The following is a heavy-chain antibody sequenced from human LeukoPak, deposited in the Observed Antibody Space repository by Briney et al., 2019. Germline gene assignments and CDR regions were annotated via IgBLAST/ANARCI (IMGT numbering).Heavy chain of an antibody. CDR2: ISSSGSTI. CDR1: GFTFSSYE. V-gene: IGHV3-48*03. D-gene: IGHD6-13*01. Sequence: GGSLRLSCAASGFTFSSYEMNWVRQAPGKGLEWVSYISSSGSTIYYADSVKGRFTISRDNAKSSLYLQMNSLRAEDTAVYYCARVQGSSWYPRDYYYYGMDVWGKGTTVTVSS. CDR3: ARVQGSSWYPRDYYYYGMDV. J-gene: IGHJ6*04.